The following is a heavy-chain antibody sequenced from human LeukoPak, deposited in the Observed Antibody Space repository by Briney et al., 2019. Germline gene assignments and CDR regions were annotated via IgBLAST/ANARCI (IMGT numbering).Heavy chain of an antibody. CDR3: ARGVLRFLEWLLTGLYFDY. J-gene: IGHJ4*02. V-gene: IGHV4-59*12. CDR1: GGSFSGYY. D-gene: IGHD3-3*01. Sequence: SETLSLTCAVYGGSFSGYYWSWIRQPPGKGLEWIGYIYYSGSTNYNPSLKSRVTISVDTSKNQFSLKLSSVTAADTAVYYCARGVLRFLEWLLTGLYFDYWGQGTLVTVSS. CDR2: IYYSGST.